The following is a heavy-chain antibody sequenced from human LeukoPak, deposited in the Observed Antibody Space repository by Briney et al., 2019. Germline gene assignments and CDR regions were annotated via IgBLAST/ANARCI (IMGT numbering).Heavy chain of an antibody. Sequence: KPSETLSLTCTVSGGSISSYYWSWIRQPPGKGLEWIGYIYYSGSTNYNPSLKSRVTISFDTSKNQFSLRLTSVTAADTAVYSCATMTTVTMYSYYFDSWGQGTLVTVSS. CDR1: GGSISSYY. CDR3: ATMTTVTMYSYYFDS. CDR2: IYYSGST. D-gene: IGHD4-11*01. J-gene: IGHJ4*02. V-gene: IGHV4-59*01.